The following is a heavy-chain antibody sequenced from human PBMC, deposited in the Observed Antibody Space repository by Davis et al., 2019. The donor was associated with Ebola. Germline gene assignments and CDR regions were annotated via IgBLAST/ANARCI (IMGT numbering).Heavy chain of an antibody. CDR2: IYHSGST. D-gene: IGHD1-14*01. CDR3: ARDYVY. J-gene: IGHJ4*01. CDR1: GYSISSGYY. Sequence: MPSETLSLTCTVSGYSISSGYYWGWIRQPPGKGLEWIGSIYHSGSTNYSPSLKSRVTISADTSKNQFSLRLKSVTAADTAMYYCARDYVYWGHGILVTVSS. V-gene: IGHV4-38-2*02.